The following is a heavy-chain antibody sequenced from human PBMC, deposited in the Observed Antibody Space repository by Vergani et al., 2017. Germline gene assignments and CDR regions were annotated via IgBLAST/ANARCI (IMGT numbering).Heavy chain of an antibody. CDR3: AGDLGKRELRSGMDG. CDR2: IIPILGIA. J-gene: IGHJ6*04. D-gene: IGHD1-7*01. V-gene: IGHV1-69*04. Sequence: QVQLVQSGAEVKKPGSSVKVSCKASGGTFSSYAISWVRQAPGKGLEWMGRIIPILGIANYAQKLQRRVTIPADKSTGTAYMELSSLRSEDTAVYYCAGDLGKRELRSGMDGWGEGTTVTVSS. CDR1: GGTFSSYA.